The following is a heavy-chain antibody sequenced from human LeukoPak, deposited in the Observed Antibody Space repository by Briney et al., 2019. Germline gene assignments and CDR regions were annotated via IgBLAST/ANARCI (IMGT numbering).Heavy chain of an antibody. J-gene: IGHJ3*02. CDR3: ASRVPDYGSGSFESDAFDI. V-gene: IGHV1-18*01. D-gene: IGHD3-10*01. CDR1: GYTFTSYG. Sequence: ASVKVSCKASGYTFTSYGISWVRQAPGQGLEWMGWISAYNGNTNYAQKLQGRVTMTTDTSKSTAYMELRSLRSDDTAVYYCASRVPDYGSGSFESDAFDIWGQGTMVTVSS. CDR2: ISAYNGNT.